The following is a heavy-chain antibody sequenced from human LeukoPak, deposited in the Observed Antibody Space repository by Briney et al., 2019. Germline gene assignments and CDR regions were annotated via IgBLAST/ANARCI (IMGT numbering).Heavy chain of an antibody. D-gene: IGHD3-10*01. J-gene: IGHJ6*02. CDR2: INTKTGNP. V-gene: IGHV7-4-1*02. CDR1: GYSFISYT. Sequence: ASVKVSCKASGYSFISYTMGWVRQAPGQGLEWMGWINTKTGNPTYAQDFIGRFVFSLDTSVSTAYLQINSLKAEDTAVYYCARVAGFGERGMDVWGQGTTVIVSS. CDR3: ARVAGFGERGMDV.